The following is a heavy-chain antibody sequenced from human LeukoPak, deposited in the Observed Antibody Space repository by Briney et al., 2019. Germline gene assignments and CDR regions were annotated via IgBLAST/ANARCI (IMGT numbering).Heavy chain of an antibody. CDR1: GDSISSGNY. V-gene: IGHV4-38-2*02. J-gene: IGHJ2*01. D-gene: IGHD5-24*01. CDR3: ARRGDGPIGYFDL. CDR2: IYTSGST. Sequence: SETLPLTCTVSGDSISSGNYWGWIRQPPGKGLEWIGRIYTSGSTNYNPSLKSRVTISVDTSKNQFSLKLSSVTAADTAVYYCARRGDGPIGYFDLWGRGTLVTVSS.